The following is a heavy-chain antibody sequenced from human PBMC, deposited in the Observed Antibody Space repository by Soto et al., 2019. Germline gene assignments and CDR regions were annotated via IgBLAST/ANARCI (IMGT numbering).Heavy chain of an antibody. Sequence: GASVKVSCKASGGTFSSYAISWVRQAPGQGLEWMGGIIPIFGTANYAQKFQGRVTITADESTSTAYMELSSLRSEDTAVYYCARDSSVRDYDILTGYFNRGYYFDYWGQGTLVTVSS. D-gene: IGHD3-9*01. V-gene: IGHV1-69*13. CDR1: GGTFSSYA. J-gene: IGHJ4*02. CDR3: ARDSSVRDYDILTGYFNRGYYFDY. CDR2: IIPIFGTA.